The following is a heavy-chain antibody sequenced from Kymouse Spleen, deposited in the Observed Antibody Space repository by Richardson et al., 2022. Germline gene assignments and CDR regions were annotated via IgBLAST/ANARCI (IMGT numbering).Heavy chain of an antibody. CDR2: INHSGST. CDR3: ARAAYSSSSEWFDP. D-gene: IGHD6-6*01. V-gene: IGHV4-34*01. CDR1: GGSFSGYY. J-gene: IGHJ5*02. Sequence: QVQLQQWGAGLLKPSETLSLTCAVYGGSFSGYYWSWIRQPPGKGLEWIGEINHSGSTNYNPSLKSRVTISVDTSKNQFSLKLSSVTAADTAVYYCARAAYSSSSEWFDPWGQGTLVTVSS.